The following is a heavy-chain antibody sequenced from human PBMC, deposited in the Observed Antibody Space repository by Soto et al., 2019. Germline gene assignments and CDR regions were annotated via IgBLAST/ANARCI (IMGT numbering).Heavy chain of an antibody. V-gene: IGHV1-8*01. CDR2: MNPNSGNT. CDR3: ARGGFDSSSWLYYYYYMDV. CDR1: GYTFTSYD. J-gene: IGHJ6*03. D-gene: IGHD6-13*01. Sequence: QVQLVQSGAEVKKPGASVKVSCKASGYTFTSYDINWVRQATGQGLEWMGWMNPNSGNTGYAQKFQGRVTMTRNTSISTAYMELSSLRSEDTAMYYCARGGFDSSSWLYYYYYMDVWGKGTTVTVSS.